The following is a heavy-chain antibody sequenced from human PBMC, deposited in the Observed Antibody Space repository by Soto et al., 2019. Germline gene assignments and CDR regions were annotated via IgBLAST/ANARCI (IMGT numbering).Heavy chain of an antibody. CDR1: GGSISSSIYF. J-gene: IGHJ4*02. D-gene: IGHD4-17*01. Sequence: PSETLSLTCTVSGGSISSSIYFWVWIRQPPGKGLEWIGNIFYSGSTYYNSSLKSRVTISVDTSRNQFSLKLTSVTAADTAVYFRATLPHYADPKAGFWGQGTLVTVSS. V-gene: IGHV4-39*01. CDR2: IFYSGST. CDR3: ATLPHYADPKAGF.